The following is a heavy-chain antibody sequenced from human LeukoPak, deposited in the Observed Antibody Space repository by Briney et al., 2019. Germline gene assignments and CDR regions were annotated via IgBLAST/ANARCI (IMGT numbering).Heavy chain of an antibody. CDR3: AKSDSAGSTYALDI. CDR2: ISWNSGTI. J-gene: IGHJ3*02. V-gene: IGHV3-9*01. D-gene: IGHD1-1*01. CDR1: GFTFEDYA. Sequence: GRSLRLSCAAFGFTFEDYAMYWVRQAPGKGLEWVSDISWNSGTIDYADSVKGRFTSSRDNAKKSLYLQMNSLRPEDTAIYYCAKSDSAGSTYALDIWGKGTLVTVSS.